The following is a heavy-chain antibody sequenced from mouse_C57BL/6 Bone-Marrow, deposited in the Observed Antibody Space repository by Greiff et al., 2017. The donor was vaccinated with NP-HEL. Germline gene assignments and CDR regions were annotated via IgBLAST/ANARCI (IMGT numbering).Heavy chain of an antibody. V-gene: IGHV14-4*01. Sequence: EVQLQQSGAELVRPGASVKLSCTASGFNIKDDYMHWVKQRPEQGLEWIGWIDPENGDTEYASKFQGKATITADTSSNTAYLQLSSLTSEDTAVYYCTTFYYGSPWFAYWGQGTLVTVSA. J-gene: IGHJ3*01. CDR3: TTFYYGSPWFAY. CDR1: GFNIKDDY. D-gene: IGHD1-1*01. CDR2: IDPENGDT.